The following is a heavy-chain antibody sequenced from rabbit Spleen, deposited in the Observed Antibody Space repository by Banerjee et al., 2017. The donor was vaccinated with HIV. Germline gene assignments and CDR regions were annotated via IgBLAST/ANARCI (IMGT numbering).Heavy chain of an antibody. CDR2: INAVTGKA. Sequence: QSLEESGGDLVKPGASLTLTCTASGVSFSSNHYMCWVRQAPGKGLEWIACINAVTGKAVYASWAKGRFTFSKTSSTTVTLQMTSLTAADTATYFCARDLDAVIGWNFGWWGPGTLVTVS. CDR1: GVSFSSNHY. D-gene: IGHD1-1*01. V-gene: IGHV1S40*01. J-gene: IGHJ4*01. CDR3: ARDLDAVIGWNFGW.